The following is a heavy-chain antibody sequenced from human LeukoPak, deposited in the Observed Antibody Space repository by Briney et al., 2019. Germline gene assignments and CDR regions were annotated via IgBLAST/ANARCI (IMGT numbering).Heavy chain of an antibody. D-gene: IGHD3-22*01. CDR2: ISSSSSTI. CDR1: GFTLSSYS. V-gene: IGHV3-48*02. CDR3: AKFTSISGYLWRDFDY. J-gene: IGHJ4*02. Sequence: GGSLRLSCAASGFTLSSYSMNWVRQAPGKGLEWVSYISSSSSTIYYADSVKGRFTISRDNAKNSLYLQMNSLRDEDTAVYYCAKFTSISGYLWRDFDYWGQGTLVTVSS.